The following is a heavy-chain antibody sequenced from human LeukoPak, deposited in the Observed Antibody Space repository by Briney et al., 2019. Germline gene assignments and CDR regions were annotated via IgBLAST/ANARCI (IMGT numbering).Heavy chain of an antibody. J-gene: IGHJ4*02. Sequence: QPGGSLRLSCAASGFTFSGYWMSWVRQAPGKGLEWVANIKQDGSEKYYVDSVKGRFTISRDNAKNSLYLQMNSLRAEDTAVYYCARGGDYRVDYWGQGTLVTVSS. CDR3: ARGGDYRVDY. CDR1: GFTFSGYW. V-gene: IGHV3-7*01. D-gene: IGHD4-17*01. CDR2: IKQDGSEK.